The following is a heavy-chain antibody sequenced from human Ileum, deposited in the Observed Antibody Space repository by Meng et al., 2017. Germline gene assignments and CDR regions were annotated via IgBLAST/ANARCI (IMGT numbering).Heavy chain of an antibody. CDR3: AYSNGYGDLLY. CDR1: GFSFSAST. Sequence: VEVGATGGGFVQLGGSLKPFCAASGFSFSASTMRWVRRASWKGLEWVCHVRSKAKMYAKKCSASVKGRFTISRDDSKNTAYLQMNSLKSDDTAVYFCAYSNGYGDLLYWGQGTLVTVSS. D-gene: IGHD4-17*01. J-gene: IGHJ4*02. V-gene: IGHV3-73*02. CDR2: VRSKAKMYAK.